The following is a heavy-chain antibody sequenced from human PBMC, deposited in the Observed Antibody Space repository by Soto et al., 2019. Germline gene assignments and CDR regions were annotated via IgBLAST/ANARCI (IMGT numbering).Heavy chain of an antibody. V-gene: IGHV3-23*01. J-gene: IGHJ4*02. Sequence: EVQLLESGGGLVQPGGSLRLSCAASGFTFSSYAMSWVRQAPGKGLEWVSAISGSGGSTYYADSVKGRFTISRDNSKNTLYVRRNSRGAEDTDVYYCAEGSSGWYGSFDYWGQGTLVTVCS. D-gene: IGHD6-19*01. CDR2: ISGSGGST. CDR3: AEGSSGWYGSFDY. CDR1: GFTFSSYA.